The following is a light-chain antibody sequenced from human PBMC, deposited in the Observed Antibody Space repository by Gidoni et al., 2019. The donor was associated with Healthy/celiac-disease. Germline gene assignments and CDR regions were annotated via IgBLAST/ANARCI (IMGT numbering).Light chain of an antibody. Sequence: QSVLTQPPSASGTPGQRVTISCSGRSSNIGSNYVYWYQQLPGTAPKLLIYRNNQRPSGVPDRFSSSKSGTSASLAISGLRSEDEADYYCAAWDDSLSGRVFGGGTKLTVL. CDR3: AAWDDSLSGRV. CDR1: SSNIGSNY. J-gene: IGLJ3*02. V-gene: IGLV1-47*01. CDR2: RNN.